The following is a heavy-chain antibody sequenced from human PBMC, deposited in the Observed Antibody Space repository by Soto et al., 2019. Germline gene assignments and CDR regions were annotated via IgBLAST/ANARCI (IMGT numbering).Heavy chain of an antibody. CDR1: GYTFSNYG. CDR3: ARDPYDFWSGFYGMDV. Sequence: ASVKVSCKASGYTFSNYGIHWVRQAPGQRLEWMGWINAGNGNTKYSQKFQGRVTITRDTSASTAYMELSSLRSEDTAVYYCARDPYDFWSGFYGMDVWG. D-gene: IGHD3-3*01. J-gene: IGHJ6*02. CDR2: INAGNGNT. V-gene: IGHV1-3*01.